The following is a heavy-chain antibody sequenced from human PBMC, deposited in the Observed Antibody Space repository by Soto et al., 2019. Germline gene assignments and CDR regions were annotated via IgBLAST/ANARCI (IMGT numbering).Heavy chain of an antibody. CDR3: ARDRSNTYYYYGMDL. J-gene: IGHJ6*02. V-gene: IGHV3-30-3*01. CDR1: GFSFSRHG. CDR2: ISYDGSNQ. Sequence: GGSLRLSCAASGFSFSRHGMHWVRQAPGKGLEWVAVISYDGSNQDYADSVKGRFSISRDNSKNTVYLQMNSLRVEDSAVYYCARDRSNTYYYYGMDLWGQGTTVTVSS.